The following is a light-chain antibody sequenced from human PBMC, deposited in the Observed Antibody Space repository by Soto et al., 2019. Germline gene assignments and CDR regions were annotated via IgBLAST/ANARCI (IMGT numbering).Light chain of an antibody. CDR3: QQSGSSPWT. Sequence: EIVLTQSPGTLSLSPGERATLSCRASQSVSSSFLAWYQQKPDQAPRLLIYGASSRATGIPDRFSGSGSGTDFTLTFSRLEPEDFAVYYCQQSGSSPWTFGQVTKVEIK. V-gene: IGKV3-20*01. CDR1: QSVSSSF. CDR2: GAS. J-gene: IGKJ1*01.